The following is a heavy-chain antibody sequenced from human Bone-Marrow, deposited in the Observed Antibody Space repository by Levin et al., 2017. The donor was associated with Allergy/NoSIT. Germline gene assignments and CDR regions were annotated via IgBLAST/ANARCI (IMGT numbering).Heavy chain of an antibody. D-gene: IGHD3-22*01. CDR3: ARDSYYDSSGYRPFDY. CDR1: GFTFSSYE. CDR2: ISSSGSTI. V-gene: IGHV3-48*03. Sequence: AGGSLRLSCAASGFTFSSYEMNWVRQAPGKGLEWVSYISSSGSTIYYADSVKGRFTISRDNAKNSLYLQMNSLRAEDTAVYYCARDSYYDSSGYRPFDYWGQGTLVTVSS. J-gene: IGHJ4*02.